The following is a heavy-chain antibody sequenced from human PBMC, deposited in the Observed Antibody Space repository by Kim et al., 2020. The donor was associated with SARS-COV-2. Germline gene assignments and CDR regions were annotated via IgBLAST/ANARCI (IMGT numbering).Heavy chain of an antibody. CDR3: ARDFNHIVGATRFDY. CDR1: GFTFSSYA. V-gene: IGHV3-30*04. J-gene: IGHJ4*02. D-gene: IGHD1-26*01. CDR2: ISYDGSNK. Sequence: GGSLRLSCAASGFTFSSYAMHWVRQAPGKGLEWVAVISYDGSNKYYADSVKGRFTISRDNSKNTLYLQMNSLRAEDTAVYYCARDFNHIVGATRFDYWGQGTLVTVSS.